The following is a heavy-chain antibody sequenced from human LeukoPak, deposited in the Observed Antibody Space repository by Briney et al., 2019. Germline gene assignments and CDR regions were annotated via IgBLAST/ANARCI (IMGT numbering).Heavy chain of an antibody. CDR3: ASMSRGVILGPNYYSYYMDV. D-gene: IGHD3-10*01. CDR2: IYYSGSA. V-gene: IGHV4-39*01. Sequence: PSETLSLTCSVSGGSMRSPTFYWAWIRQSPGKGLQWIGNIYYSGSAYYNPSLHSRVTISVDTSKNQFSLKLSSVTAADTAVYYCASMSRGVILGPNYYSYYMDVWGKGATVIVSS. J-gene: IGHJ6*03. CDR1: GGSMRSPTFY.